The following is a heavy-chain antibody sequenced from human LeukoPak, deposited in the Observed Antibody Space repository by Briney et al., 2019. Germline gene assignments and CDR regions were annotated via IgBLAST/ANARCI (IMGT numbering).Heavy chain of an antibody. J-gene: IGHJ4*02. CDR1: GFNFGIYG. CDR3: AKGGQLVRGVADY. D-gene: IGHD6-6*01. Sequence: GGSLRLSCTASGFNFGIYGMHWVRQAPGKGLEWVAVMWDDGTNEYYVESVKGRFTISRDNGKRTLYLQMNSLRVEDTAVYYCAKGGQLVRGVADYWGQGTLVTVSS. CDR2: MWDDGTNE. V-gene: IGHV3-33*06.